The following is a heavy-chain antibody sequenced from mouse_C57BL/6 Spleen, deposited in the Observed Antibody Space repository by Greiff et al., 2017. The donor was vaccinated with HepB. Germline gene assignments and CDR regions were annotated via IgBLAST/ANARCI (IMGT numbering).Heavy chain of an antibody. Sequence: QVQLQQPGAELVMPGASVKLSSKPSGSTFTSYWLHWGKQRPGQGLEWFGEIDPSVSYTNYIQKFKGKSTLTVDKSSSTAYMQLSSLTSEDSAVYYCAVDYYGSSFDYWGQGTTLTVSS. J-gene: IGHJ2*01. V-gene: IGHV1-69*01. D-gene: IGHD1-1*01. CDR1: GSTFTSYW. CDR3: AVDYYGSSFDY. CDR2: IDPSVSYT.